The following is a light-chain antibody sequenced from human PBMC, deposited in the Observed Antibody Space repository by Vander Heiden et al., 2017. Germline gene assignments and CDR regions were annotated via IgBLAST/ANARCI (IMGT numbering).Light chain of an antibody. Sequence: DVQMTKSLSSLPATVGDRVTITCQASQDILNYVNWYQQRPEKAPKRLVYDASYLESGVPSRFSGSRSGTHFSFTVTSLQPEDVGTYYCQQYHTLITFGGETKVEI. CDR1: QDILNY. CDR2: DAS. J-gene: IGKJ4*01. CDR3: QQYHTLIT. V-gene: IGKV1-33*01.